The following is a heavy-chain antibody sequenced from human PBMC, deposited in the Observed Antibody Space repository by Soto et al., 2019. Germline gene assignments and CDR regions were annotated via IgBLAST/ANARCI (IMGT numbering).Heavy chain of an antibody. CDR2: ISGSGATT. CDR1: GFTFSSYA. D-gene: IGHD6-19*01. Sequence: GGSLRLSCAASGFTFSSYAMSWVRQAPGKGLEWVSAISGSGATTFYADSVKGRFTISRDNSKNTLYLQMNSLRAEDTAVYYCAKSRGGITVTGARAQDYWGQGTLVTVSS. J-gene: IGHJ4*02. V-gene: IGHV3-23*01. CDR3: AKSRGGITVTGARAQDY.